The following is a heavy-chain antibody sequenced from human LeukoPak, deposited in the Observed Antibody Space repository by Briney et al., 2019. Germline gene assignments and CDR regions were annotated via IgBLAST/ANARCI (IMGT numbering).Heavy chain of an antibody. J-gene: IGHJ3*02. CDR2: FDPEDGET. D-gene: IGHD5-18*01. CDR3: ATAGLGQLWLAAFDI. V-gene: IGHV1-24*01. CDR1: GYTLTKLS. Sequence: GASVKVSCKVSGYTLTKLSMHWVRQAPGKGLEWMGGFDPEDGETIYAQKFQGRVTMTEDTSTDTAYMELSSLRSEDTAVYYCATAGLGQLWLAAFDIWGQGTMVTVSS.